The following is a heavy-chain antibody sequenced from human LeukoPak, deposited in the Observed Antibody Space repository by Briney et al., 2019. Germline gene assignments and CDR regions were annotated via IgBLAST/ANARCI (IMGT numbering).Heavy chain of an antibody. Sequence: AAVKDSCKASGYTLTGYYFHEVRQPPGRGVEWMGWINPNSGGTNYAQKFQGRVTMTMETSISAAYMERSRLRSDDTDVYYCAKRYNWNDFEPDAFDIWGQGTMLTVSS. CDR3: AKRYNWNDFEPDAFDI. D-gene: IGHD1-20*01. CDR1: GYTLTGYY. J-gene: IGHJ3*02. CDR2: INPNSGGT. V-gene: IGHV1-2*02.